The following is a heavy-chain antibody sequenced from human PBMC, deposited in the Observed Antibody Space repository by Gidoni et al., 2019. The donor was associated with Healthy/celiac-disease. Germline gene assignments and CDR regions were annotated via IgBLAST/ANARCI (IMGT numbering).Heavy chain of an antibody. V-gene: IGHV1-8*01. CDR1: GYTFTSSV. D-gene: IGHD6-6*01. CDR3: ASSPIRSAALDP. Sequence: QVQMVQTGAEVKKRGASVKVSCKAPGYTFTSSVLNWVRLATGQGLEWLGWRTPNSGNSGYAQKSHSRVNSTSNTSIRTAYMEPSSISSDDTAEDYCASSPIRSAALDPWGQGTLVTVSS. CDR2: RTPNSGNS. J-gene: IGHJ5*02.